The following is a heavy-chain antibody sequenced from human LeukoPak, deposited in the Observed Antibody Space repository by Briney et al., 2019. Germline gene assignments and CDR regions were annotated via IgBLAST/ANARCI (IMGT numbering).Heavy chain of an antibody. CDR1: GFTFDDYA. Sequence: GGSLRLSCAASGFTFDDYAMHWVRQAPGKGLEWVSGISWNSGSIGYADSVKGRFTISRDNAKSSLYLQMNSLRAEDTALYYCAKDIGLYYYDSSGPFDYWGQGTLVTVSS. J-gene: IGHJ4*02. CDR3: AKDIGLYYYDSSGPFDY. D-gene: IGHD3-22*01. CDR2: ISWNSGSI. V-gene: IGHV3-9*01.